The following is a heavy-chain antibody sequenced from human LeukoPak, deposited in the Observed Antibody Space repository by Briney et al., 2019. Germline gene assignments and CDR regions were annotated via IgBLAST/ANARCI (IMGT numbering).Heavy chain of an antibody. Sequence: ASVTVSCTASGYTFTTYGISWVRQAPGQGLGWVGWISAYNGNTNYAQKLQGRVTMTTDTSTSAAYMELRSLRSDDTAVYYCAREAPLPHWGDRPAHHFDDGGQGTLVTVYS. CDR1: GYTFTTYG. CDR3: AREAPLPHWGDRPAHHFDD. D-gene: IGHD7-27*01. J-gene: IGHJ4*02. V-gene: IGHV1-18*01. CDR2: ISAYNGNT.